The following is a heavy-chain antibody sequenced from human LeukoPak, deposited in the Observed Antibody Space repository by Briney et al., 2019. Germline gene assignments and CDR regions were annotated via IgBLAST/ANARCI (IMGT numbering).Heavy chain of an antibody. V-gene: IGHV4-59*04. CDR1: GGSISSYY. CDR2: IYYSGST. J-gene: IGHJ4*02. Sequence: SETLSLTCTVSGGSISSYYWSWIRQPPGKGLEWIGYIYYSGSTYYNPSLKSRVTISVDTSKNQFSLKLSSVTAADTAVYYCARPRSGGLRLGELGYWGQGTLVTVSS. D-gene: IGHD3-16*01. CDR3: ARPRSGGLRLGELGY.